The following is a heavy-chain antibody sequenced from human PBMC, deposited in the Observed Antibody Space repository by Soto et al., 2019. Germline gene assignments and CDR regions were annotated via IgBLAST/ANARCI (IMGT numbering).Heavy chain of an antibody. CDR1: GGSISSYY. J-gene: IGHJ5*02. V-gene: IGHV4-59*01. CDR3: ARGGYCSGGSCYVPWFDP. CDR2: IYYSGST. Sequence: TLSLTCTVSGGSISSYYWSWIRQPPGKGQEWIGYIYYSGSTNYNPSLKSRVTISVDTSKNQFSLKLSSVTAADTAVYYCARGGYCSGGSCYVPWFDPWGQGTLVTVSS. D-gene: IGHD2-15*01.